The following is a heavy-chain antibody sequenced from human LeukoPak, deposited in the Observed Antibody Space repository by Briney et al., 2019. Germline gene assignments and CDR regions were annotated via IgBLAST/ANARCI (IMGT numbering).Heavy chain of an antibody. CDR2: AHYTGET. V-gene: IGHV4-39*07. CDR3: ARDNEVAARSFDY. D-gene: IGHD6-6*01. CDR1: GGSIISDTYY. Sequence: SETLSLTCTVSGGSIISDTYYWAWIRQPPGKGLEWIGSAHYTGETYYNPSLKSRVTISVDTSKSQFSLKLSSVTAADTAMYYCARDNEVAARSFDYWGQGTLVTVSS. J-gene: IGHJ4*02.